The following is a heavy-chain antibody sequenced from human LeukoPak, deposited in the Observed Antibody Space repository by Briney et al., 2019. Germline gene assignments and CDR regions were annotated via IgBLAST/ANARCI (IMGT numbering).Heavy chain of an antibody. CDR2: IIPIFGTA. D-gene: IGHD5-18*01. CDR3: ARDSTGYSYGPDY. CDR1: GGTFSSYA. J-gene: IGHJ4*02. Sequence: SVKVSCKASGGTFSSYAISWVRQAPGQGLEWMGGIIPIFGTANYAQKLQGRVTMTTDTSTSTAYMELRSLRSDDTAVYYCARDSTGYSYGPDYWGQGTLVTVSS. V-gene: IGHV1-69*05.